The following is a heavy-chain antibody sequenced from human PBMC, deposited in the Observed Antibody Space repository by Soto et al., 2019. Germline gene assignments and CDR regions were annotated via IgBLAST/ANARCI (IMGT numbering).Heavy chain of an antibody. Sequence: GGSLRLSCAASGFTFSSYGMHWVRQAPGKGLEWVAVISYDGSNKYYADSVKGRFTISRDNSKNTLYLQMNSLRAEDTAVYYCAKDLSCSGGSCYSAGDDAFGIWGQGTMVTVSS. D-gene: IGHD2-15*01. J-gene: IGHJ3*02. CDR1: GFTFSSYG. V-gene: IGHV3-30*18. CDR3: AKDLSCSGGSCYSAGDDAFGI. CDR2: ISYDGSNK.